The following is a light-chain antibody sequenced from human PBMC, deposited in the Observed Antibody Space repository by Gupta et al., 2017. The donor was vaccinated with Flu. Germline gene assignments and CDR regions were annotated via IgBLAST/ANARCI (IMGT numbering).Light chain of an antibody. CDR3: CSYAGRFTSV. J-gene: IGLJ2*01. CDR2: DVN. V-gene: IGLV2-11*01. CDR1: NSDVDNFNY. Sequence: QSALTQPRSVSGSPGQSVTISCTGTNSDVDNFNYVSWYQQHPGKAPKLMIFDVNKRPSGVPDRFSGSKSGDTASLTISGLQAEDEADYYCCSYAGRFTSVFGGGTKLTVL.